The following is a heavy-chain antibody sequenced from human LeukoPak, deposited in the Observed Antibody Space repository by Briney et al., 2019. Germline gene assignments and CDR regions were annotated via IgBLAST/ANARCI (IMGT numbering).Heavy chain of an antibody. J-gene: IGHJ4*02. V-gene: IGHV4-39*07. D-gene: IGHD3-10*01. CDR2: IYYSGST. Sequence: PSETLSLTCTVSGGSISSYYWSWIRQPPGKGLEWIGSIYYSGSTYYNPSLKSRVTISVDASKNQFSLKLSSVTAADTAVYYCARIKRYTMVRGVIIGHFDYWGQGTLVTVSS. CDR1: GGSISSYY. CDR3: ARIKRYTMVRGVIIGHFDY.